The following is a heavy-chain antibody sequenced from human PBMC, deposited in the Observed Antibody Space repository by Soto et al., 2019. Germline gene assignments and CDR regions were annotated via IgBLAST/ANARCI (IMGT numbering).Heavy chain of an antibody. D-gene: IGHD3-3*01. Sequence: LSLTCTVSGGSISSYYWSWIRQPPGKGLEWIGYIYYSGSTNYNPSLKSRVTISVDTSKNQFSLKLSSVTAADTAVYYCARLPTIFGVDSPGWFDPWGQGTLVTVSS. J-gene: IGHJ5*02. CDR2: IYYSGST. CDR1: GGSISSYY. CDR3: ARLPTIFGVDSPGWFDP. V-gene: IGHV4-59*01.